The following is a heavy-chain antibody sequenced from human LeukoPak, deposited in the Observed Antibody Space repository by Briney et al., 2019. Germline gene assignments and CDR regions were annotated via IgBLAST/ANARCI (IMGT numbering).Heavy chain of an antibody. V-gene: IGHV3-23*01. CDR3: AKARQPRYSGYDDYYFDY. J-gene: IGHJ4*02. CDR2: ISGSGGST. CDR1: GFTFSSYA. D-gene: IGHD5-12*01. Sequence: PGGSLRLSCAASGFTFSSYAMSWVRQAPGKGLEWVSAISGSGGSTYYADSVKGRFTISRDNSKNTLYLQMNSLRAEDTAAYYCAKARQPRYSGYDDYYFDYWGRGTLVTVSS.